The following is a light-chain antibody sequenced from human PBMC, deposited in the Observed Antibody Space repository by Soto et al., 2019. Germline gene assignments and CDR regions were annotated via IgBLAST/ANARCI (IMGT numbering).Light chain of an antibody. CDR3: CSYAGSSTWG. V-gene: IGLV2-23*02. J-gene: IGLJ3*02. CDR2: DVS. CDR1: SSDVGSYNL. Sequence: QSALTQPASVSGSPGQSITISCTGTSSDVGSYNLVSWYQQHPGKAPKLMIYDVSKRPSGVSHRFSGSKSGNTASLTISGLQAEDEADYYCCSYAGSSTWGFGGGTKLTVL.